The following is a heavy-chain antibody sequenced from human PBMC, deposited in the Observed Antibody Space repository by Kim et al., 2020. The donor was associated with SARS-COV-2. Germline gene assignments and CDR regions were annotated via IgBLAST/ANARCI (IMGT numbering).Heavy chain of an antibody. CDR2: IKQDGSEK. CDR3: ARGGTAGKGYEYYFDY. D-gene: IGHD6-13*01. Sequence: GGSLRLSCAASGFTFSSYWMSWVRQAPGKGLEWVANIKQDGSEKYYVDSVKGRFTISRDNAKNSLYLQMNSLRAEDTAVYYCARGGTAGKGYEYYFDYWGQGTLVTVSS. CDR1: GFTFSSYW. V-gene: IGHV3-7*03. J-gene: IGHJ4*02.